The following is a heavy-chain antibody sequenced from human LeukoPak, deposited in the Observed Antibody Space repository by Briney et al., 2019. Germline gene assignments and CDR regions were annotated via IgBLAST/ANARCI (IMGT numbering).Heavy chain of an antibody. CDR2: TWYDGNKR. V-gene: IGHV3-33*01. CDR3: ARDRGHYNSGSILDY. CDR1: GFIFNSYG. J-gene: IGHJ4*02. Sequence: PGGSLRLSCAASGFIFNSYGMHWVRQAPGKGLEWVAVTWYDGNKRYHAESVKGRFTISRDNSKNTLYLQVNSLRVEDTAVYYCARDRGHYNSGSILDYWGQGTQVTVSS. D-gene: IGHD3-10*01.